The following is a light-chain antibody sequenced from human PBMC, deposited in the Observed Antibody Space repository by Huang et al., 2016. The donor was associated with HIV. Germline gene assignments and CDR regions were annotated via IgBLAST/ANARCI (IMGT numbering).Light chain of an antibody. V-gene: IGKV1-39*01. J-gene: IGKJ4*01. CDR3: QQSYSALGLT. CDR2: VAS. Sequence: DIQMTQSPSSLSASVGDRVTIACWASQSIGTYLNWYQQKPGKAPRLLIHVASSLQSVGPLRFSGSGSGTDFTLTISSLQPEDFATYYCQQSYSALGLTFGGGTKVEIK. CDR1: QSIGTY.